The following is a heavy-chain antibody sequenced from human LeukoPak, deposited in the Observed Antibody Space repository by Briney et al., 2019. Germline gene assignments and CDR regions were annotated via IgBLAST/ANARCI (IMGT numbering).Heavy chain of an antibody. CDR3: AKLQGAIAGLFDY. CDR2: INSDGSST. V-gene: IGHV3-74*01. CDR1: GFTFSNYW. Sequence: PGGSLRLSCAAPGFTFSNYWMHWVRQAPGKGLVWVSLINSDGSSTNYADSVQGRFTISRDNSKNTMFLQMNILTAEDTASYYCAKLQGAIAGLFDYWGQGTLVTVSS. J-gene: IGHJ4*02. D-gene: IGHD6-13*01.